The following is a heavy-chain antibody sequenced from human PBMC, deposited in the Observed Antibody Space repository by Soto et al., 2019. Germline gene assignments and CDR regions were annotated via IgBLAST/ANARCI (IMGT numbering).Heavy chain of an antibody. CDR3: ARSGGTNSWYGVFDF. Sequence: QVQLQQSGPGLVKPSQTLSVTCTVSGDSITSSPYYWSWVRQLPGRGLEWIGYIYFRGNSYYNPSLKSRVTMRVDRSKNQFSLELNSVTAADTALYFCARSGGTNSWYGVFDFWGQGTLVNVSS. CDR2: IYFRGNS. D-gene: IGHD1-7*01. J-gene: IGHJ4*02. V-gene: IGHV4-30-4*01. CDR1: GDSITSSPYY.